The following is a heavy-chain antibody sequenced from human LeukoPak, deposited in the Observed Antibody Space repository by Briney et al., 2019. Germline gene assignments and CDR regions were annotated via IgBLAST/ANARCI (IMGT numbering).Heavy chain of an antibody. CDR1: GFTVSSNY. V-gene: IGHV3-53*01. CDR2: IYSGGST. CDR3: ARDPVIYYDILTGYLS. Sequence: PGGSLRLSCAASGFTVSSNYMSWVRQAPGKGLEWVSVIYSGGSTYYADSVKGRFTISRDNSRNTLYLQMNSLRAEDTAVYYCARDPVIYYDILTGYLSWGQGTLVTVSS. J-gene: IGHJ4*02. D-gene: IGHD3-9*01.